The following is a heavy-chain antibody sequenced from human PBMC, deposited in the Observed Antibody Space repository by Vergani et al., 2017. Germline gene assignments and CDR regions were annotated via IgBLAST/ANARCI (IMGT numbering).Heavy chain of an antibody. CDR1: GGSISSGGYY. D-gene: IGHD3-16*02. J-gene: IGHJ3*01. CDR3: ARDQLRLGELSFPNL. CDR2: IYYSGST. V-gene: IGHV4-31*03. Sequence: QVQLQESGPGLVKPSQTLSLTCTVSGGSISSGGYYWSWIRQQPGKGLEWIGYIYYSGSTYYNPSLKSRVTISVDTSKNQFSLKLSSVTAADTAVYYCARDQLRLGELSFPNLWGQGTMVTVSS.